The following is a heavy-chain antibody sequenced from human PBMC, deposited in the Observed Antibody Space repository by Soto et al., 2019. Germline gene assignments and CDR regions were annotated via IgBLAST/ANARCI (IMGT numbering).Heavy chain of an antibody. D-gene: IGHD3-3*01. Sequence: GASVKVSCKVSGYTLTELSMHWVRQAPGKGLEWMGGFDPEDGETIYAQKFQGRVTMTEDTSTDTAYMELSSLRSEDTAVYYCASLNHFGVVITENDYWGQGTLVTVSS. CDR2: FDPEDGET. CDR1: GYTLTELS. CDR3: ASLNHFGVVITENDY. J-gene: IGHJ4*02. V-gene: IGHV1-24*01.